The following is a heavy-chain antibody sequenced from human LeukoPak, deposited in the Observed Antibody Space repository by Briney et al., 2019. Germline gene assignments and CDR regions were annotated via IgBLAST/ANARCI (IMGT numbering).Heavy chain of an antibody. CDR3: ARAGTNLGDYDY. V-gene: IGHV4-38-2*02. CDR1: GCSISSGHY. J-gene: IGHJ4*02. Sequence: SETLSLTCTVSGCSISSGHYWAWIRQSPEKGLECIATMFHSGSTYYNPSLKSRVTTSVDTSKNEFSLNLSSVTAADTAVYYCARAGTNLGDYDYWGQGTLVTVSS. D-gene: IGHD4-17*01. CDR2: MFHSGST.